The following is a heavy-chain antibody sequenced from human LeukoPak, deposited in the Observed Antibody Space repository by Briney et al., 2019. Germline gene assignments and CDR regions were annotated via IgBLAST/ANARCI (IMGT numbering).Heavy chain of an antibody. V-gene: IGHV3-48*03. CDR2: ISSSGTII. J-gene: IGHJ4*02. CDR1: GFSFSSYE. D-gene: IGHD1-14*01. Sequence: PGGSLRLSCAASGFSFSSYEMNWVRQAPGKGREWVSYISSSGTIIYYADSVKGRFTISRDNAKNSLYLQMNSLRAEDTAVYYCARDHSPLDYWGQGTRVTVSS. CDR3: ARDHSPLDY.